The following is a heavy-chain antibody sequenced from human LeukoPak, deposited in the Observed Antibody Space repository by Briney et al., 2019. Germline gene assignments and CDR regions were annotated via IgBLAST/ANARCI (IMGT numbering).Heavy chain of an antibody. D-gene: IGHD1-26*01. CDR1: GFTFGNYY. CDR2: ISSSSTYI. Sequence: PGGSLRLSCTTSGFTFGNYYMNWVRQAPGKGLEFVSSISSSSTYIYYADSVKGRFTISRDDAKNSLYLQMNSLRAEDTALYYCARDQRGGTYSDYWGQGTLVTVSS. J-gene: IGHJ4*02. CDR3: ARDQRGGTYSDY. V-gene: IGHV3-21*01.